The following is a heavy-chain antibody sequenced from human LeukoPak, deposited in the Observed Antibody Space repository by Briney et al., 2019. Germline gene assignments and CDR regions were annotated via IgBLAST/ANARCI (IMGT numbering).Heavy chain of an antibody. Sequence: PGRSLRLSCAASGFTFSSYAMHWVRQAPGKGLEWVAVISYDGSNKYYADSVKGRFTISRDNSKNTLYLQMNSLRAEDTAVYYRAKDLANYYYYGMDVWGQGTTVTVSS. V-gene: IGHV3-30*04. CDR3: AKDLANYYYYGMDV. CDR2: ISYDGSNK. D-gene: IGHD5-12*01. J-gene: IGHJ6*02. CDR1: GFTFSSYA.